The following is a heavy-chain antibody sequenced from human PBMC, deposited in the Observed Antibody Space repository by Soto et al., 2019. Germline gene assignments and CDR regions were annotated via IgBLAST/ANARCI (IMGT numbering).Heavy chain of an antibody. J-gene: IGHJ4*02. CDR2: INAGNGNT. D-gene: IGHD3-22*01. CDR3: ARDFSSGYYRLFDY. V-gene: IGHV1-3*01. Sequence: GASVKVSCKASGYTFTSYAMHWVRQAPGQRLEWMGWINAGNGNTKYSQKFQGRVTVTRDTSASTAYMELSSLRSEDTAVYYCARDFSSGYYRLFDYWGQGTLVTVSS. CDR1: GYTFTSYA.